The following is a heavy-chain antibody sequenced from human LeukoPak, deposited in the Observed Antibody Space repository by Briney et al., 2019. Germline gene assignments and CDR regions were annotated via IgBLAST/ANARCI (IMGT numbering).Heavy chain of an antibody. V-gene: IGHV4-31*03. D-gene: IGHD5-24*01. CDR2: IYYSGST. Sequence: SGTLSLTCTVSGGSISSGGYYWSWIRQHPGKGLEWIGYIYYSGSTYYSPSLKSRVTISVDTSKNQFSLKLSSVTAADTAVYYCARDSGRDGYSFDYWGQGTLVTVSS. J-gene: IGHJ4*02. CDR3: ARDSGRDGYSFDY. CDR1: GGSISSGGYY.